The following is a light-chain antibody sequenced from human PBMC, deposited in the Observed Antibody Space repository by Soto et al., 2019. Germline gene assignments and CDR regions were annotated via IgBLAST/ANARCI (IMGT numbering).Light chain of an antibody. Sequence: QSALTQPPSASGSPGQSVTISCTGTSSDVGGYNYVSWYQQYPGRAPKLMIYEVTKRPSGVPDRFSGSKSGNTASLTVSGLQAEDEADYYCSSYSTSSDLVVFGGGTKVTVL. CDR2: EVT. V-gene: IGLV2-8*01. CDR1: SSDVGGYNY. J-gene: IGLJ2*01. CDR3: SSYSTSSDLVV.